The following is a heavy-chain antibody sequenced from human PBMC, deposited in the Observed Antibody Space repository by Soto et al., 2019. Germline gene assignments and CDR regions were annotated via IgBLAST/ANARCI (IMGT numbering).Heavy chain of an antibody. CDR3: ARRGSGSYYDY. CDR1: GFTFSSYA. V-gene: IGHV3-23*01. D-gene: IGHD1-26*01. CDR2: ISGSGGST. J-gene: IGHJ4*02. Sequence: EVQLLESGGGLVQPGGSLRLSCAASGFTFSSYAMRWVRQAPGKGLEWVSAISGSGGSTYYADSVKDRFTISRDNSKNTLYLQMNSLRAEDTAVYYCARRGSGSYYDYWGQGTLVTVSS.